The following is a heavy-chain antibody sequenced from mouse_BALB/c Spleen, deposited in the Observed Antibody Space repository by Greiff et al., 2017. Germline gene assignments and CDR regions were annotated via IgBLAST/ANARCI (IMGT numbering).Heavy chain of an antibody. CDR3: APGSDGNYVLAY. CDR2: IYPYNGGT. D-gene: IGHD2-1*01. CDR1: GYTFTDYN. Sequence: VQLQQSGPELVKPGASVKISCKASGYTFTDYNMHWVKQSHGKSLEWIGYIYPYNGGTGYNQKFKSKATWTVDNSSSTAYMEIRSLTSEDSAVYYCAPGSDGNYVLAYWGQGTLVTVSA. V-gene: IGHV1S29*02. J-gene: IGHJ3*01.